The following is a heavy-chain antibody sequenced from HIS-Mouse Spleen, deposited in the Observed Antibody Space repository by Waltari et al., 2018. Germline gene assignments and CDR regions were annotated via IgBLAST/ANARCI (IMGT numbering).Heavy chain of an antibody. Sequence: QVQLVQSGAEVKKPGASVKVSCKASGYTFTGYYMHWVRQAPGQGLEWMGWINPKSGGTNYAQKFQGRVTMTRDTSISTAYMELSRLRSDDTAVYYCARQRTRDYVAFDIWGQGTMVTVSS. CDR2: INPKSGGT. J-gene: IGHJ3*02. CDR3: ARQRTRDYVAFDI. D-gene: IGHD4-17*01. V-gene: IGHV1-2*02. CDR1: GYTFTGYY.